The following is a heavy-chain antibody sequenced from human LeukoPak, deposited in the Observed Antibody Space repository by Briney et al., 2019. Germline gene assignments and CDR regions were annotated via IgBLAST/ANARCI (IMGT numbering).Heavy chain of an antibody. J-gene: IGHJ5*02. CDR3: ARDNRNCSSTSCYDWFDP. Sequence: ASVKVSCTASGYTFTSYGISWVRQAPGQGLEWMGWISAYNGSTNYAQKLQGRVTMTTDTSTSTAYMELRSLRSDDTAVYYCARDNRNCSSTSCYDWFDPWGQGTLVTVSS. V-gene: IGHV1-18*01. D-gene: IGHD2-2*01. CDR1: GYTFTSYG. CDR2: ISAYNGST.